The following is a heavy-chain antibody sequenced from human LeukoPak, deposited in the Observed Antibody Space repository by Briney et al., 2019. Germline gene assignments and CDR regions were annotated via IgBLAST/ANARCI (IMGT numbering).Heavy chain of an antibody. CDR2: ITGNTGNT. D-gene: IGHD3-16*01. CDR1: GFTFSSYA. Sequence: GGSLRLPCAASGFTFSSYAMTWVRQPPGKGLEGVSSITGNTGNTYYADSVKGRFTISRDNSKNTLYLQMNSLRAEDTAVYCCAKVWAYYFDSWGQGTLVTVSS. J-gene: IGHJ4*02. CDR3: AKVWAYYFDS. V-gene: IGHV3-23*01.